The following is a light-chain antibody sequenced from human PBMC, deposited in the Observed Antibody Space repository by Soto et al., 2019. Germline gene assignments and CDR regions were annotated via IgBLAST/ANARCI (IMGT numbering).Light chain of an antibody. J-gene: IGKJ2*01. V-gene: IGKV1-5*03. CDR3: QQYSGPYT. Sequence: DIQMTQSPSALSASVGDRVTITCRASQSISRWLAWYQQKPGKAPKLLIYKAFSLRGGVPSRFGGSGSGTEFTLTISSLQPGDVATYYCQQYSGPYTVGQGTKLEI. CDR2: KAF. CDR1: QSISRW.